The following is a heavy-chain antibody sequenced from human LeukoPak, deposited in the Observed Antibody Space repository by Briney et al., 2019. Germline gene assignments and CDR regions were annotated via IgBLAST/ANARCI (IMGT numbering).Heavy chain of an antibody. D-gene: IGHD5-18*01. CDR2: ISSSGSTI. CDR1: GFTFSGYY. J-gene: IGHJ4*02. CDR3: ARDYSGYSYAFDF. V-gene: IGHV3-11*01. Sequence: GGSLRLSCAASGFTFSGYYITWIRQAPGKGLEWVSYISSSGSTIYYADSVKGRFTISRDNAKNTLYLQMNSLRAEDTAVYYCARDYSGYSYAFDFWGQGTLVTVSS.